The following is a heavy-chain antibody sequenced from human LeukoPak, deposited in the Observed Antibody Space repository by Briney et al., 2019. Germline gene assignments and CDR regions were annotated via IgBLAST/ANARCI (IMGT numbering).Heavy chain of an antibody. V-gene: IGHV7-4-1*02. J-gene: IGHJ6*03. CDR3: ATVGGGRAYCGGDCQGGAYYYYMDV. CDR1: GYTFTSYA. Sequence: GASVKVSCKASGYTFTSYAMNWVRQAPGQGLEWMGWINTNTGNPTYAQGFTGRFVFSLDTSVSTAYLQISSLKAEDTAVYYCATVGGGRAYCGGDCQGGAYYYYMDVWGKGTTVTISS. CDR2: INTNTGNP. D-gene: IGHD2-21*02.